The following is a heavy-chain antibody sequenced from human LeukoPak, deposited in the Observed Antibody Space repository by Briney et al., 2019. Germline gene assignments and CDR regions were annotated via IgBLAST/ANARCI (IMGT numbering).Heavy chain of an antibody. D-gene: IGHD4-11*01. Sequence: GGSLRLSCAASGVTFSSHSMNWIRQAPGKGLEWISFIDYGGSPIYYADSVKGRFGISRDDAKNSLYLHMTSLRAEDTAIYYCAREHDSRARFDPWGQGTLVTVSS. V-gene: IGHV3-48*01. CDR1: GVTFSSHS. J-gene: IGHJ5*02. CDR2: IDYGGSPI. CDR3: AREHDSRARFDP.